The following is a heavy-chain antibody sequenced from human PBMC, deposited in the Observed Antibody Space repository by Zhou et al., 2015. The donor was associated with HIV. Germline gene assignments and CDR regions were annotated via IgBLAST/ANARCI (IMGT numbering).Heavy chain of an antibody. CDR1: GYTFTDYA. V-gene: IGHV1-69*01. J-gene: IGHJ4*02. D-gene: IGHD3-22*01. CDR3: ASGYYDSPFPVGY. CDR2: IIPIFGTA. Sequence: QVQLVQSGAEVKKPGASVRVSCKASGYTFTDYAISWVRQAPGQGLEWMGGIIPIFGTANYAQKFQGRVTITADESTSTAYMELSSLRSEDTAVYYCASGYYDSPFPVGYWGQGTLVTVSS.